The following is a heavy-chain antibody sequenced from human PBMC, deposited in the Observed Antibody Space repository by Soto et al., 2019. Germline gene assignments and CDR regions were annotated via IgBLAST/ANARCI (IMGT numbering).Heavy chain of an antibody. V-gene: IGHV1-2*02. CDR1: GYTFTAYY. D-gene: IGHD3-10*01. CDR3: ARNMDYYYGPGSGNGHGV. Sequence: QVQLVPSGAEVKEPGDSVRVSCEASGYTFTAYYIHWVRQVPGQGLEWMGWINPKFGDTTYAQDFQGRVTMTRDMSTSTVYMELSRLTSDDTAIYYCARNMDYYYGPGSGNGHGVWGQGTTVTVFS. CDR2: INPKFGDT. J-gene: IGHJ6*02.